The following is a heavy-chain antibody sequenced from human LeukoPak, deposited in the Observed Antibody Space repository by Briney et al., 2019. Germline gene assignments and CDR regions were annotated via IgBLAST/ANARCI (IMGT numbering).Heavy chain of an antibody. Sequence: SETLSLTCAVYGGCYSGYCWSWIRQPPGKGLEWIGEINHGGSTNYNPSLKSRVTISVDTSKNQFSLKLSSVTAADTAVYYCARAALSLVYSSSSEIFDYWGQGTLVTVSS. CDR1: GGCYSGYC. CDR3: ARAALSLVYSSSSEIFDY. J-gene: IGHJ4*02. V-gene: IGHV4-34*01. CDR2: INHGGST. D-gene: IGHD6-6*01.